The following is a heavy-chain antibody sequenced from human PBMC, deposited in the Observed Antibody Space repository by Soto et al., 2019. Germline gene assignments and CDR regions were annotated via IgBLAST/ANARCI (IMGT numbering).Heavy chain of an antibody. CDR3: AKGTAVEYFQH. J-gene: IGHJ1*01. CDR2: ISYDGSNK. D-gene: IGHD1-1*01. Sequence: QVQLVESGGGVVQPGRSLRLSCAASGFTFSSYGMHWVRQAPGKGLEWVAVISYDGSNKYYADSVKGRFTISRDNSKNTLYLQMNSLRAEDTAVYYCAKGTAVEYFQHWGQGTLVTVSS. V-gene: IGHV3-30*18. CDR1: GFTFSSYG.